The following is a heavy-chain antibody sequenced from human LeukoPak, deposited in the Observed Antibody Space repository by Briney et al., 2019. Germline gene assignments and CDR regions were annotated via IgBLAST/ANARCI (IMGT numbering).Heavy chain of an antibody. V-gene: IGHV3-30*18. CDR1: GFTFSTYG. CDR3: AELGITMIGGV. D-gene: IGHD3-10*02. J-gene: IGHJ6*04. Sequence: PGGSLRLSCATSGFTFSTYGFHWVRQAPGKGLEWVADVSYDGSDKDYADSVKGRFTISRDNSKNTLYLQMNSLRAEDTAVYYCAELGITMIGGVWGKGTTVTISS. CDR2: VSYDGSDK.